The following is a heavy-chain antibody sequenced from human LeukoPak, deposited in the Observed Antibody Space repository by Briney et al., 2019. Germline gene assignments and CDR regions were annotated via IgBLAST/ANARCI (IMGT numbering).Heavy chain of an antibody. CDR2: ISGSGGNT. CDR3: VRDGDIVVVITFDY. D-gene: IGHD3-22*01. Sequence: GGSLRLSCAASGFTFSNYAMSWVRQAPGKGLEWVSAISGSGGNTYYADSVEGRFTISRDNSKNTLYLQMDRMRVEDSAVYYCVRDGDIVVVITFDYWGQGNLVTVSP. J-gene: IGHJ4*02. CDR1: GFTFSNYA. V-gene: IGHV3-23*01.